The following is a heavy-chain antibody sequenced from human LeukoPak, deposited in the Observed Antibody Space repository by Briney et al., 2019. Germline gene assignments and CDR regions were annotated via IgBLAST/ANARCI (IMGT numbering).Heavy chain of an antibody. V-gene: IGHV4-39*07. CDR1: GGSISSSSYY. CDR3: ATSEGGGFFDY. J-gene: IGHJ4*02. Sequence: SETLSLTCTVSGGSISSSSYYWGWIRQPPGKGLEWIGSIYYSGSTYYNPSLKSRVTISVDTSKNQFSLKLRSVSAADTAIYYCATSEGGGFFDYWGQGTPVTVSS. D-gene: IGHD4-23*01. CDR2: IYYSGST.